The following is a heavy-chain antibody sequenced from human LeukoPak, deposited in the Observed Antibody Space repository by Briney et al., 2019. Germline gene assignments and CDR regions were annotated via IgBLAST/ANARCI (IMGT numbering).Heavy chain of an antibody. CDR2: IYYSGST. J-gene: IGHJ3*02. V-gene: IGHV4-39*01. CDR3: EIYDSSGYYFGDAFDI. D-gene: IGHD3-22*01. Sequence: PSETLSLTCTVSGGSISSSSYYWGWIRQPPGKGLEWIGSIYYSGSTYYNPSLKSRVTISVDTSKNQFSLKLSSVTAADTAVYHCEIYDSSGYYFGDAFDIWGQGTMVTVSS. CDR1: GGSISSSSYY.